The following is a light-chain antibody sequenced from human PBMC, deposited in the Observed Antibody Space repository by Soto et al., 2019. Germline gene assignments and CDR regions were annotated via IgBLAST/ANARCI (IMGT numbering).Light chain of an antibody. Sequence: QSALTQPRSVSGSPGQSVTLSCTGTSSDVGSYNYVSWYQQHPGKAPKLMIDDVNKRPSGVPDRFSGSRSGNTASLTISGLQAEDEADYYCCSYAGSYTWVLGGGTKLTVL. J-gene: IGLJ3*02. CDR1: SSDVGSYNY. CDR2: DVN. CDR3: CSYAGSYTWV. V-gene: IGLV2-11*01.